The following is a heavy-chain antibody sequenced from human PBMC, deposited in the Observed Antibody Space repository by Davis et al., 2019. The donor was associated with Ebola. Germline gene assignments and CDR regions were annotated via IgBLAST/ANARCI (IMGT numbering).Heavy chain of an antibody. CDR2: ISAYNGNI. CDR1: GYTFTSYG. J-gene: IGHJ6*02. CDR3: ARDGYCSSTSCYTLYYYYYSMDV. V-gene: IGHV1-18*01. D-gene: IGHD2-2*02. Sequence: ASVKVSCKASGYTFTSYGISWVRQAPGQGLEWMGWISAYNGNINYAQKLQGRVTMTTDTSTSTAYMELRSLRSDDTAVYYCARDGYCSSTSCYTLYYYYYSMDVWGQGTTVTVSS.